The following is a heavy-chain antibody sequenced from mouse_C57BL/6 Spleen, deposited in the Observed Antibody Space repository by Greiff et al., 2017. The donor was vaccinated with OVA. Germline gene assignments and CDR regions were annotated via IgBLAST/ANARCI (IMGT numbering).Heavy chain of an antibody. Sequence: VQRVESGAELARPGASVKLSCKASGYTFTSYGISWVKQRTGQGLEWIGEIYPRSGNTYYNEKFKGKATLTADKSSSTAYMELRSLTSEDSAVYFCARSYYSNYVLYYFDYWGQGTTLTVSS. CDR2: IYPRSGNT. V-gene: IGHV1-81*01. D-gene: IGHD2-5*01. CDR3: ARSYYSNYVLYYFDY. J-gene: IGHJ2*01. CDR1: GYTFTSYG.